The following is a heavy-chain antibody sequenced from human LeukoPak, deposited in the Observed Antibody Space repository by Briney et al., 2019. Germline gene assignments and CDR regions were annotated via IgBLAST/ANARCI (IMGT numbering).Heavy chain of an antibody. J-gene: IGHJ5*02. Sequence: ASVKVSCKASGGTFSSYAISWVRQAPGQGLEWMGRIIPIFGTANYAQKFQGRVTITTDESTSTAYMELSSLRSEDTAVYYCARDRTTGTSGVWFDPWGQGTLATVSS. CDR2: IIPIFGTA. CDR1: GGTFSSYA. V-gene: IGHV1-69*05. D-gene: IGHD1-1*01. CDR3: ARDRTTGTSGVWFDP.